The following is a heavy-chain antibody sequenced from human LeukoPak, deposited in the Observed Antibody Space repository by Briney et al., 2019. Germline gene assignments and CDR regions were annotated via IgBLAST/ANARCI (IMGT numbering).Heavy chain of an antibody. CDR1: GYSISSGYY. J-gene: IGHJ4*02. D-gene: IGHD3-22*01. CDR2: IYYSGST. CDR3: ARVRRWLPLDY. V-gene: IGHV4-38-2*02. Sequence: SETLSLTCTVSGYSISSGYYWGWIRQPPGKGLEWIGSIYYSGSTYYNPSLKSRVTISVDTSKNQFSLKLSSVTAADTAVYYCARVRRWLPLDYWGQGTLVTVSS.